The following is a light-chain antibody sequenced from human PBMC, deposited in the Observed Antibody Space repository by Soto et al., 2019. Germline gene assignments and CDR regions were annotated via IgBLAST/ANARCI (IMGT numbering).Light chain of an antibody. J-gene: IGKJ1*01. CDR3: QQYYNWPRT. V-gene: IGKV3-15*01. CDR2: GAS. Sequence: DIVMTQSPATLSVSPGYRATLSCRASQSIWSNFAWYQQKPGQAPRLLIYGASTRTTGITARLSGSGSGTEFTLTISSLQSVDFAVYYCQQYYNWPRTVGRGPKVEIK. CDR1: QSIWSN.